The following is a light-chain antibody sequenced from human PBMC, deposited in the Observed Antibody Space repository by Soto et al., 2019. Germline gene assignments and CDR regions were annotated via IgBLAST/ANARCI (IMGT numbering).Light chain of an antibody. Sequence: ETVMTQSPATLSVSPGERATLSCRASQSVSSNLAWYQQKPGQAPRLLIYDASNRATGIPARFSGSGSGTDFTLTISSLEPEDFAVYYCQQRSNWPPLFTFGPGTKVDIK. CDR2: DAS. CDR1: QSVSSN. J-gene: IGKJ3*01. CDR3: QQRSNWPPLFT. V-gene: IGKV3-11*01.